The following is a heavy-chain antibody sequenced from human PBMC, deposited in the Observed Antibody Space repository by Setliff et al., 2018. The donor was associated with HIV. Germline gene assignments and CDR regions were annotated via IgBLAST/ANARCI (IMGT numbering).Heavy chain of an antibody. Sequence: PSETLSLTCAVYGGSFSDNYWSWIRQSPGKGLEWIGEINHSGRTKYSPSLRSRVSISVDTSKNQFSLKLSSVTAADTAVCYCARNPCSGGSCPDAFDIWGQGTMVTVSS. J-gene: IGHJ3*02. CDR1: GGSFSDNY. V-gene: IGHV4-34*01. D-gene: IGHD2-15*01. CDR3: ARNPCSGGSCPDAFDI. CDR2: INHSGRT.